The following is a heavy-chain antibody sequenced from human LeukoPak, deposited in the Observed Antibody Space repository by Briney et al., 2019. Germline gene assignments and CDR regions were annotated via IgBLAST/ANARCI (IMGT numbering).Heavy chain of an antibody. V-gene: IGHV3-49*04. CDR2: IRGKAHRGST. Sequence: GGSLRLSCAASGFSFGDYAMSWVRQAPGKGLEWVGFIRGKAHRGSTEDAASGQVRFTISRDDYSSIAYLQMNSLKIEDTAVYYCTRGAVNDYGDGQYFQYWGQGTLVTVSS. CDR3: TRGAVNDYGDGQYFQY. CDR1: GFSFGDYA. D-gene: IGHD4-17*01. J-gene: IGHJ1*01.